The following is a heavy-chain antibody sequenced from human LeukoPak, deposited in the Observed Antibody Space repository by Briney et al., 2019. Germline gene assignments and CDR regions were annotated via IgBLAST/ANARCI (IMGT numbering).Heavy chain of an antibody. J-gene: IGHJ6*02. CDR1: GFIFDDYA. Sequence: PGRSLRLSCAASGFIFDDYAMHWVRQAPGKGLEWVSGISWNSGSIGYADSVKGRFTISRDNAKNSLYLQMNSLRAEDTALYYCAKEFGELSYGMDVWGQGTTVTVSS. CDR2: ISWNSGSI. V-gene: IGHV3-9*01. CDR3: AKEFGELSYGMDV. D-gene: IGHD3-10*01.